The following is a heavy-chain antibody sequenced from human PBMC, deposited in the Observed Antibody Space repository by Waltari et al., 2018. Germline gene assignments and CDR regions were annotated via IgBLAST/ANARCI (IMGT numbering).Heavy chain of an antibody. Sequence: QVQLQESGPGLVKPSQTLSLTCTVSGGSISSGDYYWSWLRQPPGQGLEWIGYIYYSGMTYNNPSLKSLVTISVETSKNQFTLNLSSVTAADTAVYYCARDRNQHYEFWSVLRWGQGTLVTDSS. V-gene: IGHV4-30-4*08. CDR2: IYYSGMT. CDR1: GGSISSGDYY. J-gene: IGHJ4*02. D-gene: IGHD3-3*01. CDR3: ARDRNQHYEFWSVLR.